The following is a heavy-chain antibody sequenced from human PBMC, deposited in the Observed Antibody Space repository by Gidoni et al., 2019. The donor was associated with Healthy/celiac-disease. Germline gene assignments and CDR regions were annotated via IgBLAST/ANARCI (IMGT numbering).Heavy chain of an antibody. CDR2: IYHSGST. V-gene: IGHV4-38-2*01. Sequence: QVQLQESGPGLVKPSETLSLTCAVSGYSISSGYYWGWIRQPPGKGLEWIGSIYHSGSTYYNPSLKSRVTISVDTSKNQFSLKLSSVTAADTAVYYCARGVVAERIHFDYWGQGTLVTVSS. J-gene: IGHJ4*02. CDR1: GYSISSGYY. D-gene: IGHD3-22*01. CDR3: ARGVVAERIHFDY.